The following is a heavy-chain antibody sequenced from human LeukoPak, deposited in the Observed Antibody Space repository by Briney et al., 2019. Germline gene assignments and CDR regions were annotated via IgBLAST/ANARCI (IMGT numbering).Heavy chain of an antibody. J-gene: IGHJ4*02. V-gene: IGHV4-39*01. D-gene: IGHD3-10*01. CDR2: IYYSGST. CDR1: GGSISSSSYY. Sequence: PSETLSLTCTVFGGSISSSSYYWGWIRQPPGKGLEWIGSIYYSGSTYYNPSLKSRVTISVDTSKNQFSLKLSSVTAADTAVYYCARPGFGELSLDYWGQGTLVTVSS. CDR3: ARPGFGELSLDY.